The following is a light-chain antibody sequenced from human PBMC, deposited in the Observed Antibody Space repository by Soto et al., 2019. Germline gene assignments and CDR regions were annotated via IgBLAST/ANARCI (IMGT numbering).Light chain of an antibody. J-gene: IGKJ5*01. Sequence: EIVMTQSPATLSVSPGERATLSCRAIQSVSSSYLAWYQQKPGQAPRLLIYGASSRATGIPDRFSGSGSGTDFTLTISRLEPEDFAVYYCQQYDTSPAITFGQGTRLEI. V-gene: IGKV3-20*01. CDR1: QSVSSSY. CDR3: QQYDTSPAIT. CDR2: GAS.